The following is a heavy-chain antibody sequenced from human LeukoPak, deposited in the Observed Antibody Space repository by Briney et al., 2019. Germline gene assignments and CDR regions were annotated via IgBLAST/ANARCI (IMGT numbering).Heavy chain of an antibody. CDR2: VYYSGST. Sequence: SETLSLTCTVSGGSISTTNYYWGWIRQSPGKGLEWFGCVYYSGSTYYNPSLKSRVTISVDTSKNQFSLKLSSVTAADTAVYYCARVIAAAGDYWGQGTLVTVSS. CDR3: ARVIAAAGDY. V-gene: IGHV4-39*07. J-gene: IGHJ4*02. CDR1: GGSISTTNYY. D-gene: IGHD6-13*01.